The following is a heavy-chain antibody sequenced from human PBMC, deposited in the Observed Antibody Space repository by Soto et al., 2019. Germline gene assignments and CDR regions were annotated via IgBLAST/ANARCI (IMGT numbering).Heavy chain of an antibody. CDR3: ARETRGYSGYYFDY. CDR1: GYTFTSYA. D-gene: IGHD5-12*01. J-gene: IGHJ4*02. V-gene: IGHV1-3*01. Sequence: QVQLVQSGAEVKKPGASVKVSCKASGYTFTSYAMHWVRQAPGQRLEWMGWINAGNDNTKYSQKFQGRVTITRDTSASTAYMELSSLRSEDTAVYYCARETRGYSGYYFDYWGQGTLVTVSS. CDR2: INAGNDNT.